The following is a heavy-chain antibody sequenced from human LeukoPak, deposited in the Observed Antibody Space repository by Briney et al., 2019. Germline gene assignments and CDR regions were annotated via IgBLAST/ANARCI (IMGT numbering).Heavy chain of an antibody. CDR2: ISYDGSNK. CDR3: ASLFSRPAFDI. J-gene: IGHJ3*02. V-gene: IGHV3-30*04. D-gene: IGHD2-2*01. CDR1: GFTFSSYA. Sequence: GRSLRLSCAASGFTFSSYALHWLRQAPGKGLEWVAVISYDGSNKYYADSVKGRFTISRDNSKNTLYLQMNSLRAEDTAVYYCASLFSRPAFDIWGQGTMVTVSS.